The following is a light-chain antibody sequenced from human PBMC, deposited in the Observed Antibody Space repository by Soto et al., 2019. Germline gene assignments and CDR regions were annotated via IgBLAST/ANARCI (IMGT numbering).Light chain of an antibody. J-gene: IGKJ2*01. V-gene: IGKV3-15*01. CDR3: QQNNNWPYT. CDR2: RAS. Sequence: EIVMTQSPATLSVSPGERATLSCRASHIVSGGLAWYQQKPGQAPRLLIYRASIRVTGIPARFSGSGSGTEFTLTISSLQSEDFAVYYCQQNNNWPYTFGQGTKLEIK. CDR1: HIVSGG.